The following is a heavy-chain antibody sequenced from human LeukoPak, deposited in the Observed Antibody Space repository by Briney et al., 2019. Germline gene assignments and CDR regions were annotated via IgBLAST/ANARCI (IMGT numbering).Heavy chain of an antibody. V-gene: IGHV3-33*06. J-gene: IGHJ4*02. CDR3: VKDATGGYGYFDY. Sequence: PGGSLRLSCAASGFTFSKYGMHWVRQAPGKGLEWVAVIWFDGINTNHADSVKGRFTVSRDNSKSTLYLQMNSLRVEDTAIYYCVKDATGGYGYFDYWGQGTLVTVSS. CDR2: IWFDGINT. D-gene: IGHD6-25*01. CDR1: GFTFSKYG.